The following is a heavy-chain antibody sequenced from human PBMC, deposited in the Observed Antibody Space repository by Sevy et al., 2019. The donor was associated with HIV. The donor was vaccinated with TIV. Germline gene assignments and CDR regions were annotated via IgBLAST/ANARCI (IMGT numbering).Heavy chain of an antibody. Sequence: GGSLRLSCAASGFTFSANLMNWVRQAPGKGLEWVANIKGDGSDKHYVDSVEGRFAISRDNAKNLLYLQMNSLRVDDTAVYYCAHETFGRFQSWGQGTLVTVSS. J-gene: IGHJ4*02. D-gene: IGHD3-16*01. CDR3: AHETFGRFQS. V-gene: IGHV3-7*01. CDR2: IKGDGSDK. CDR1: GFTFSANL.